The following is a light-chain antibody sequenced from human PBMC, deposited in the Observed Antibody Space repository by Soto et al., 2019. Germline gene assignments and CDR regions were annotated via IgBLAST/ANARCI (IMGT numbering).Light chain of an antibody. CDR1: LSVGSN. V-gene: IGKV3-15*01. CDR3: QQDNKWPILT. CDR2: CAS. J-gene: IGKJ3*01. Sequence: ETVMTQSPATLSVSPGERATLSCRSSLSVGSNLACYQQRPGQAPRLLIYCASTSATGIPVRFSGSGSGTDFTLTISSMQSEDVGFYYYQQDNKWPILTCGPGTRVDMK.